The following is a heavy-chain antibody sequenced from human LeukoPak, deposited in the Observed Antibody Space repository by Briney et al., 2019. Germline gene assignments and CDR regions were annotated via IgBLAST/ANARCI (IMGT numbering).Heavy chain of an antibody. CDR3: ARHPYYDFWSGYLGYYFDY. J-gene: IGHJ4*02. V-gene: IGHV4-39*01. CDR2: IYYSGST. Sequence: KPSETLSLTCTVSGGSISSSSYYWVWIRQPRGKGLEWIGSIYYSGSTYYNPSLKSRVTISVDTSKNQFSLKLSSVTAADTAVYYCARHPYYDFWSGYLGYYFDYWGQGTLVTVSS. CDR1: GGSISSSSYY. D-gene: IGHD3-3*01.